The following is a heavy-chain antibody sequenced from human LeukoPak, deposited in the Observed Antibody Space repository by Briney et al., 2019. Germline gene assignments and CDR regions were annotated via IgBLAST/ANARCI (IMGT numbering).Heavy chain of an antibody. CDR1: KYRFTGYY. J-gene: IGHJ6*03. CDR2: VNPNTGGT. V-gene: IGHV1-2*02. D-gene: IGHD3-10*01. Sequence: ASVKVSCKASKYRFTGYYIHWVRQAPGQGLEWMGWVNPNTGGTKYGQKFQGRVTMTRDTSISTAYMELSRLRSDDTAVYYCARDLFYYGSGSYYRKSGDYYYMDVWGKGTTVTVSS. CDR3: ARDLFYYGSGSYYRKSGDYYYMDV.